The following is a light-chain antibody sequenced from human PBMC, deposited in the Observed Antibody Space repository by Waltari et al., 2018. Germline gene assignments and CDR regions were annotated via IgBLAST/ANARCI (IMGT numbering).Light chain of an antibody. J-gene: IGLJ3*02. CDR1: SGHTTSA. CDR2: LHSAGSH. V-gene: IGLV4-69*01. Sequence: QLVLTQPPSASASLGASVRLTCTLRSGHTTSAIAWHPHQPEKGPRYLMTLHSAGSHTRGVGIPDRFSGSSSGAVRYLTISSLQTEDEADYYCQARAPGIRVFGGGTKLTVL. CDR3: QARAPGIRV.